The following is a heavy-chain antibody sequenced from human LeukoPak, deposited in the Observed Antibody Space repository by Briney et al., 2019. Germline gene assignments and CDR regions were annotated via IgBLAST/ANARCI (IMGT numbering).Heavy chain of an antibody. J-gene: IGHJ4*02. CDR3: ARIDFVDYYFDY. CDR1: GGSISSGGYY. D-gene: IGHD2-21*01. V-gene: IGHV4-31*03. CDR2: IYYSGST. Sequence: SETLSLTCTVSGGSISSGGYYWSWIRQHPGKGLEWIGYIYYSGSTYYNPSLKSRVTISVDTSKNQFSLKLSSVTVADTAVYYCARIDFVDYYFDYWGQGTLVTVSS.